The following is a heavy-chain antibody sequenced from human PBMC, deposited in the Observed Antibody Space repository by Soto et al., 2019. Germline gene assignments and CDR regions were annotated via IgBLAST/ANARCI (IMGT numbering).Heavy chain of an antibody. D-gene: IGHD6-19*01. CDR2: ISYNGGST. V-gene: IGHV3-64*01. Sequence: EVQLVESGGGLVQPGGSLRLSWAASGFTCSSYSMHGVRQAPGKGMEFVSAISYNGGSTYYANSVKGRFTISRDDSKNTLYLQMGSLRAEDMAVYYCARVGSGSGLDYWGQGTLVTVSS. CDR3: ARVGSGSGLDY. J-gene: IGHJ4*02. CDR1: GFTCSSYS.